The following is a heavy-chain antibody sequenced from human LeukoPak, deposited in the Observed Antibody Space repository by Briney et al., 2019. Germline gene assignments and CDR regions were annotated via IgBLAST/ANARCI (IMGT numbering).Heavy chain of an antibody. V-gene: IGHV3-21*01. J-gene: IGHJ4*02. CDR3: ARDPVYGDPEGFDY. CDR1: GFTFSSYS. D-gene: IGHD4-17*01. CDR2: ISSSSSYI. Sequence: GGSLRLSCAASGFTFSSYSMNWVRQAPGKGLEWVSSISSSSSYIYYADSVKGRFTISRDNAKNSLYLQMNSLRAEDTAVYYCARDPVYGDPEGFDYWGQGTLVTVSS.